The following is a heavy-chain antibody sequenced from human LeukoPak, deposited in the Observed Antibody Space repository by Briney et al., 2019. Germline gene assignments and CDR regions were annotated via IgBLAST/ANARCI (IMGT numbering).Heavy chain of an antibody. Sequence: SETLSLTCAVYGGSFSGYQWSWIRQPPGKGLEWIGEINHSGSTNYNPSLKNRVTILVDTSKNQFSLDLNSVTAADTAVYFCARDARFGSTSSHFDYWGQGTLVTVSS. CDR1: GGSFSGYQ. CDR2: INHSGST. J-gene: IGHJ4*02. D-gene: IGHD6-6*01. V-gene: IGHV4-34*01. CDR3: ARDARFGSTSSHFDY.